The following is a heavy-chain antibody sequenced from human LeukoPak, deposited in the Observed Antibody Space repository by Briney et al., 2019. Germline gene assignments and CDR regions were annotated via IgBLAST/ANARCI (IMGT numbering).Heavy chain of an antibody. V-gene: IGHV3-74*01. D-gene: IGHD3-10*01. CDR1: GFTFSNYW. Sequence: GGSLRLSCAASGFTFSNYWMHWVRQAPGKGLVWVSRINSDGSTTRYADSVKGRFTIPRDNAKNTLYLQMNSLRVEDTAVYYCARQWFGESHNWFDPWGQGTLVTVSS. CDR3: ARQWFGESHNWFDP. J-gene: IGHJ5*02. CDR2: INSDGSTT.